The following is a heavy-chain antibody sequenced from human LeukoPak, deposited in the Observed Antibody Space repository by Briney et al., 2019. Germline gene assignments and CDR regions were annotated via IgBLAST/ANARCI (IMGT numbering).Heavy chain of an antibody. CDR1: GFTFGSYS. D-gene: IGHD6-13*01. CDR2: ISRSSTTI. V-gene: IGHV3-48*01. Sequence: GGSLRLSCAASGFTFGSYSMNWVRQAPGKGLEWVSYISRSSTTIYYADSVKGRFTISRDNAKNALYLQMNSLRAEDTAVYYCARTGYSSSWHDYWGQGTLVTVSS. J-gene: IGHJ4*02. CDR3: ARTGYSSSWHDY.